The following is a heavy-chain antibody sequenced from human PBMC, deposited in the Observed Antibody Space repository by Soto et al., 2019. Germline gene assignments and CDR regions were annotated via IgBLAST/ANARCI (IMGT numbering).Heavy chain of an antibody. CDR1: GYTFTGYY. D-gene: IGHD3-22*01. Sequence: ASVKVSCKASGYTFTGYYIHWVRQAPGQGLEWMGWINPNTGDTNYAQKFQAWVTMTRDTSISTAYMELARLRSDDTAVFFCAREGKGGNYYDTTGYYYGYGMDVWGQGTTVTVSS. J-gene: IGHJ6*02. CDR3: AREGKGGNYYDTTGYYYGYGMDV. V-gene: IGHV1-2*04. CDR2: INPNTGDT.